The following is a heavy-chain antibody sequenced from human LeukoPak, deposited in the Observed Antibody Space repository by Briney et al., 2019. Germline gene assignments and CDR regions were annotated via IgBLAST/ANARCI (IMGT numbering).Heavy chain of an antibody. J-gene: IGHJ4*02. CDR2: IYYSGST. D-gene: IGHD5-18*01. CDR1: GGSISSYY. V-gene: IGHV4-59*12. Sequence: SETLSLTCTVSGGSISSYYWSWIRQPPGKGLERIGYIYYSGSTYYSPSLKSRVTISVDTSKNQFSLKLSSVTAADTAVYYCARVADTAMVTVDYWGQGTLVTVSS. CDR3: ARVADTAMVTVDY.